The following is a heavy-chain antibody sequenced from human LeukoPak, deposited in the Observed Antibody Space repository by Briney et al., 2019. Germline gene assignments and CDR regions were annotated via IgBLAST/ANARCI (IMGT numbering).Heavy chain of an antibody. J-gene: IGHJ3*01. V-gene: IGHV3-64D*06. CDR3: TRDSALLGVAFDL. D-gene: IGHD2-15*01. CDR1: GFPFNTYA. CDR2: ISSNGGNT. Sequence: GGSLRLSCSASGFPFNTYAIHWVRQAPGKGLEYVAGISSNGGNTDFADSAKGRFTISRDNSKSTLFLQMNSLRAEDTAVYFCTRDSALLGVAFDLWGQGTVVTVSS.